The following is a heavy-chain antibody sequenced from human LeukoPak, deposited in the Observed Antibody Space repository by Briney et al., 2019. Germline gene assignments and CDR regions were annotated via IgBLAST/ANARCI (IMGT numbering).Heavy chain of an antibody. CDR1: GYTFSSYW. CDR3: ARQGSGTAAAEGPNNWFDP. CDR2: IYPGDLDT. V-gene: IGHV5-51*01. J-gene: IGHJ5*02. Sequence: GESLKISCEGSGYTFSSYWIAWVRQMPGKGLEYMGIIYPGDLDTRYSPSFQGQVTISVDKSISTAYLQWSSLKASDTAMYYCARQGSGTAAAEGPNNWFDPWGQGTLVTVSS. D-gene: IGHD6-13*01.